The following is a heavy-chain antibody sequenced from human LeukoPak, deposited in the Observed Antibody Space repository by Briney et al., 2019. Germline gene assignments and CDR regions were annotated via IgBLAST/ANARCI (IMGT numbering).Heavy chain of an antibody. CDR3: ARDGNEYSSSSWIDP. D-gene: IGHD6-6*01. V-gene: IGHV1-69*05. CDR1: GGTFSSYA. Sequence: SVKVSCKASGGTFSSYAISWVRQAPGQGLEWMGGIIPIFGTANYAQKFQGRVTITTDESTSTAYMELSSLRSEDTAVYYCARDGNEYSSSSWIDPWGQGTLVTVSS. CDR2: IIPIFGTA. J-gene: IGHJ5*02.